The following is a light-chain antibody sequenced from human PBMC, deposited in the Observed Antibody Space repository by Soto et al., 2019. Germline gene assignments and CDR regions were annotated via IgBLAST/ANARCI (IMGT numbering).Light chain of an antibody. J-gene: IGKJ5*01. Sequence: DIQMPQSPSSLSASVGDRVTITCRASQSISSYLHWYQQKPGKAPKLLIYAASNLQSGVPSRFSGSGSGTDFTLTISSLQSEDFATYYCLQSYSTPITFGQGTRLENK. CDR3: LQSYSTPIT. CDR2: AAS. CDR1: QSISSY. V-gene: IGKV1-39*01.